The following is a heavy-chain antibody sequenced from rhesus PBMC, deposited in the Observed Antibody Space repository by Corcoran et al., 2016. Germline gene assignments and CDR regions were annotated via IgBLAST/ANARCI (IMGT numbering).Heavy chain of an antibody. D-gene: IGHD2-21*01. Sequence: QVQLQESGPGLVKPSETLSLTCAVSGGSISSNYWSWIRQPPGKGLEWIGRSYGSCLTTHYNTALKSRSTSSTATSKNQFSRKLSSLTAAYTAGDYCARKGYCTGSGCDREKGLFDVWGPGVPVTVSS. CDR2: SYGSCLTT. J-gene: IGHJ5-1*01. CDR1: GGSISSNY. CDR3: ARKGYCTGSGCDREKGLFDV. V-gene: IGHV4-160*01.